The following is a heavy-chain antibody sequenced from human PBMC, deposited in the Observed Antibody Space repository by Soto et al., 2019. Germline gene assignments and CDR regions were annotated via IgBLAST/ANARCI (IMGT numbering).Heavy chain of an antibody. CDR3: AREYCSPTSCYLPDY. V-gene: IGHV1-18*01. CDR1: VYTFTTYG. D-gene: IGHD2-2*01. CDR2: INTYNDDT. J-gene: IGHJ4*02. Sequence: GASVKVSCKASVYTFTTYGISWVRQAPGQGLEWLGWINTYNDDTYYTQKLQGRITMATDTSTSTAYMELRSLTSDDSAVYYCAREYCSPTSCYLPDYWGQGTLVTVSS.